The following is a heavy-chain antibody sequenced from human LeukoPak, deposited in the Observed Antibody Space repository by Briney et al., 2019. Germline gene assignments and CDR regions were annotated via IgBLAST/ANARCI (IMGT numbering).Heavy chain of an antibody. CDR2: INPNSGGT. CDR3: ASLRGTTVPGFDY. J-gene: IGHJ4*02. Sequence: ASVKVPCKASGYTFTGYYMHWVRQAPGQGLEWMGWINPNSGGTNYAQKFQGRVTMTRDTSISTAYMELSRLRSDDTAVYYCASLRGTTVPGFDYWGQGTLATVSS. V-gene: IGHV1-2*02. D-gene: IGHD4-11*01. CDR1: GYTFTGYY.